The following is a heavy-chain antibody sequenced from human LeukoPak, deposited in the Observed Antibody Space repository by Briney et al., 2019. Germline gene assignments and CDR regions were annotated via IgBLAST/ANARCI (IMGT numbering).Heavy chain of an antibody. CDR1: GGSFSGYY. CDR3: ARGWRARLDY. Sequence: SETLSLTCAVYGGSFSGYYWSWIRQPPGKGLEWIGEINHSGSTNYNPSLKSRVTISVDTSKNQFSLKLSSVTAADTAVYYCARGWRARLDYWGQGTLVTVSS. CDR2: INHSGST. D-gene: IGHD1-1*01. J-gene: IGHJ4*02. V-gene: IGHV4-34*01.